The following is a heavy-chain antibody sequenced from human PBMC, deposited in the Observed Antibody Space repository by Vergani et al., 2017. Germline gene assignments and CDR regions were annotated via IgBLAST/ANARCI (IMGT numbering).Heavy chain of an antibody. CDR3: ASGTHSGQRADR. V-gene: IGHV4-59*11. CDR2: LHYSENT. D-gene: IGHD6-19*01. CDR1: FDSIRNLY. Sequence: QVQLQESGPGLVKSSETLSLTCSVSFDSIRNLYCNWIRQPPGKGREWIGSLHYSENTNYNPSLKTRVTISVDTSKNQFSLTLTSVTAADASLYYCASGTHSGQRADRWGQGILVTVTS. J-gene: IGHJ5*02.